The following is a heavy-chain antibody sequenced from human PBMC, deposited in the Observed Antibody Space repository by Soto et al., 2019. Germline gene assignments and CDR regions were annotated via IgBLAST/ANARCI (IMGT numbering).Heavy chain of an antibody. CDR3: VASLAASGLNWLDP. CDR1: GGSISEKY. V-gene: IGHV4-4*07. Sequence: SETLSLTCIVSGGSISEKYWNWVRQPPGKGLEWIGLVFANGHTDYNPSLKSRVTMSVDASKNQFSLRLTSMTAADTAVYYCVASLAASGLNWLDPWGRGTLVTVSS. CDR2: VFANGHT. D-gene: IGHD6-13*01. J-gene: IGHJ5*02.